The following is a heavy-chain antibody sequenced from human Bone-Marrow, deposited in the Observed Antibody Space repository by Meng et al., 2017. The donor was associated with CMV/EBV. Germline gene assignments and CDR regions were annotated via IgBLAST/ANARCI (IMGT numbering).Heavy chain of an antibody. CDR3: ASESATYLGGRIYYHGMDV. V-gene: IGHV4-34*01. CDR1: GGSFNAYY. Sequence: SETLSLTCTVYGGSFNAYYYNWFRQAPGKGLEWIGEINHSGGTNYNPSLKSRVTISVDKSKNQFSLRLTSVTAADTAVYYCASESATYLGGRIYYHGMDVSGQGTTVT. CDR2: INHSGGT. D-gene: IGHD1-26*01. J-gene: IGHJ6*02.